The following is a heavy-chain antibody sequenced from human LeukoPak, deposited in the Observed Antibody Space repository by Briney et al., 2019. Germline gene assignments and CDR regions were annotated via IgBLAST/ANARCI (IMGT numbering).Heavy chain of an antibody. J-gene: IGHJ4*02. CDR2: VRGRGST. Sequence: GGSLRLSCTTSGFICINYAMSWVRQAPGKGPEWVSGVRGRGSTFYSDSVKGRFTISRDNPKNTVYLQMNSLRADDTAVYYCPQEESEVGLPNFHSWGQGTLVTVSS. V-gene: IGHV3-23*01. D-gene: IGHD3-10*01. CDR1: GFICINYA. CDR3: PQEESEVGLPNFHS.